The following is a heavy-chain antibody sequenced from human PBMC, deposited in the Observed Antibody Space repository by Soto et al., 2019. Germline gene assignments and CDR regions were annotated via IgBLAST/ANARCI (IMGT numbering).Heavy chain of an antibody. CDR1: GYTFTSYA. J-gene: IGHJ6*02. Sequence: GASVKVSCKASGYTFTSYAMHWVRQAPGQRLEWMGWINAGNGNTKYSQKFQGRVTITRDTSASTAYMELSSLRSEDTAVYYCASAGRVVPASRADYGMDVWGQGTTVTVSS. V-gene: IGHV1-3*01. CDR2: INAGNGNT. D-gene: IGHD2-2*01. CDR3: ASAGRVVPASRADYGMDV.